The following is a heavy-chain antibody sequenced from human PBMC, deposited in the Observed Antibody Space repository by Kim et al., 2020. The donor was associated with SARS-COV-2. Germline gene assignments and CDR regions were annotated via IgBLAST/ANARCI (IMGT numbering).Heavy chain of an antibody. V-gene: IGHV4-39*01. Sequence: SETLSLTCTVSGASISSTDYYWGWIRQPPGKGLEWMGSVPHSGSTYYSPSLRGRVTISRDTSKNQFSLKLTSVTDADTSVYYCVGQPGGALGYFDYWGQGSLVTVSA. J-gene: IGHJ4*02. D-gene: IGHD2-2*01. CDR1: GASISSTDYY. CDR2: VPHSGST. CDR3: VGQPGGALGYFDY.